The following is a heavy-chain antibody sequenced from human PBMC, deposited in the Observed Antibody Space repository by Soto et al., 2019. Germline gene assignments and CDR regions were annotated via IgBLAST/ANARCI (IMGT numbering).Heavy chain of an antibody. Sequence: VASVKVSCKASGYTFTGYYMHWVRQAPGQGLEWMGWINPNSGGTNYAQKFQGWVTMPRDTSISTAYMELSRLRSDDTAVYYCARITGYSGYDHFDYWGQGTLVTVSS. CDR3: ARITGYSGYDHFDY. CDR1: GYTFTGYY. J-gene: IGHJ4*02. D-gene: IGHD5-12*01. CDR2: INPNSGGT. V-gene: IGHV1-2*04.